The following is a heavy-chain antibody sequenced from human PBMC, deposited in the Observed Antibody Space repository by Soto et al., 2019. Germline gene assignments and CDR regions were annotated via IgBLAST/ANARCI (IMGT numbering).Heavy chain of an antibody. CDR1: GGSISSSSYY. CDR2: IYYSGST. J-gene: IGHJ6*02. CDR3: ASLITMVQGVMRGMDV. D-gene: IGHD3-10*01. V-gene: IGHV4-39*01. Sequence: SETLSLTCTVSGGSISSSSYYWGWIRQPPGKGLEWIGSIYYSGSTYYNPSLKSRVTISVDTSKNQFSLKLSSVTAADTAVYYCASLITMVQGVMRGMDVWGQGTTVTVSS.